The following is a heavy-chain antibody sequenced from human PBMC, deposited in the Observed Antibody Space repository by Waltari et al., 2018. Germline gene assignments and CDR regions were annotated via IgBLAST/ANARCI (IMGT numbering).Heavy chain of an antibody. CDR3: ARIRTITDADEWLQDNWFDP. CDR2: IKEDGYEK. Sequence: EEQLVESGGGVVQPGGSLRLSCEASGFTFSTYWMSWVRQAPGKGPEWVANIKEDGYEKYYVDSVKGRFTNSRDNAKNRLYLQMNSLRVVDTAIYYCARIRTITDADEWLQDNWFDPWGQGTLVTVSS. J-gene: IGHJ5*02. D-gene: IGHD5-12*01. CDR1: GFTFSTYW. V-gene: IGHV3-7*01.